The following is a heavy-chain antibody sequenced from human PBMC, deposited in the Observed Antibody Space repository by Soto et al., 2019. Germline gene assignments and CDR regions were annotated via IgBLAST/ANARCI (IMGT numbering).Heavy chain of an antibody. J-gene: IGHJ5*02. CDR3: ARGRRSITIFGVTQGKNWFDP. CDR2: INHSGST. Sequence: SETLSLTCAVYGGSFSGYYWSWIRQPPGKGLEWIGEINHSGSTNYNPSLKSRVTISVDTSKNQFSLKLSSVTAADTAVYYCARGRRSITIFGVTQGKNWFDPWGQGILVTVSS. V-gene: IGHV4-34*01. D-gene: IGHD3-3*01. CDR1: GGSFSGYY.